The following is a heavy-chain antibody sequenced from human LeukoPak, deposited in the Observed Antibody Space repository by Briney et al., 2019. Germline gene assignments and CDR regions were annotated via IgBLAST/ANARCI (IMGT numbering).Heavy chain of an antibody. J-gene: IGHJ4*02. CDR3: ARDAIVGATYFDY. CDR1: GGSISSGSYY. D-gene: IGHD1-26*01. Sequence: PSETLSLTCTVSGGSISSGSYYWSWIRQPAGKGLEWIGRIYTSGSTNYNPSLKSRVTISVDTSKNQSSLKLSSVTAADTAVYYCARDAIVGATYFDYWGQGTLVTVSS. V-gene: IGHV4-61*02. CDR2: IYTSGST.